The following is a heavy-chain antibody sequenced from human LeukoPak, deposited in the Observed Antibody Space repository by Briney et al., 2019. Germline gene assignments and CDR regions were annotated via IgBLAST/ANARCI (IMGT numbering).Heavy chain of an antibody. CDR3: AKSVTLVRGFIDAFDI. Sequence: GGSLRLSCAASGFTFSSYAVSWVRQAPGKGLEWVSSISGSGGSTYYADSVKGRFTISRDNSKNTLYLQMNSLRAEDTAVYYCAKSVTLVRGFIDAFDIWGQGTMVTVSS. J-gene: IGHJ3*02. D-gene: IGHD3-10*01. CDR1: GFTFSSYA. CDR2: ISGSGGST. V-gene: IGHV3-23*01.